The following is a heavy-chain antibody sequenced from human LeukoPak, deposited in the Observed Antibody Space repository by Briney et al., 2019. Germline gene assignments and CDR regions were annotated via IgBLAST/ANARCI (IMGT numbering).Heavy chain of an antibody. CDR1: GYSFTSYW. CDR2: IDPSDSYT. CDR3: ARHADCSSTSCYVDFDY. Sequence: GESLKISCMGSGYSFTSYWISWVRQMPGKGLEWMGRIDPSDSYTNYSPSFQGHVTISADKSISTAYLQWSSLKASDTAMYYCARHADCSSTSCYVDFDYWGQGTLVTVSS. V-gene: IGHV5-10-1*01. D-gene: IGHD2-2*01. J-gene: IGHJ4*02.